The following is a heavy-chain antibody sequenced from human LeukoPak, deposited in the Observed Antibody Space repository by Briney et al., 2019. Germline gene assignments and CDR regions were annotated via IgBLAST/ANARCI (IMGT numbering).Heavy chain of an antibody. CDR3: ARELVDAFDI. CDR2: ISSSSSYI. Sequence: GGSLRLSCAASGFTLSTYSLNWVRQAPGKGLEWVSSISSSSSYIYYADSVKGRFTISRDNAKNSLYLQMNSLRAEDTAVYYCARELVDAFDIWGQGTMVTVSS. D-gene: IGHD6-13*01. V-gene: IGHV3-21*01. CDR1: GFTLSTYS. J-gene: IGHJ3*02.